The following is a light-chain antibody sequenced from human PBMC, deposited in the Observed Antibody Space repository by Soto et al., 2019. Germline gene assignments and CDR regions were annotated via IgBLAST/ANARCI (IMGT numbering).Light chain of an antibody. J-gene: IGLJ2*01. CDR1: SSDVGGYNS. Sequence: QSVLTQPASVSGSPGQSITISCTGTSSDVGGYNSVSWYQQHPGKAPKLMIYDVSNRPSGVSYRFSGSKSGNTASLTISGLQAEDEADYYCSSYTSRSPVVFGGGTKLTVL. V-gene: IGLV2-14*01. CDR3: SSYTSRSPVV. CDR2: DVS.